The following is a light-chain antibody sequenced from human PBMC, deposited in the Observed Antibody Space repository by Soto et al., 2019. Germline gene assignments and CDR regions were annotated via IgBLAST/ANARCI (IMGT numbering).Light chain of an antibody. J-gene: IGKJ5*01. CDR3: QQYNSYSIT. V-gene: IGKV1-5*01. CDR1: QSISSW. CDR2: DAS. Sequence: DIPMTQSPSTLSASVGDRVTITCRASQSISSWLAWYQQKPGKAPRLLIYDASSLESGVPSRFRGSGSGTEFTITISSLQPDDFETYYCQQYNSYSITFGQGTRLEI.